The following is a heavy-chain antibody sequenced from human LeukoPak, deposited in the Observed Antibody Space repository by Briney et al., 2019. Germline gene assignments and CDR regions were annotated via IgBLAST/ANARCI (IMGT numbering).Heavy chain of an antibody. Sequence: SETLSLTCAVYGGSFSGYYWSWIRQPPGKGLEWIGEINHSGSTNYNPSLKSRVTISVDTSKNQFSLKLSSVTAADTAVYYCARGGGYSSLVYWGQGTPVTVSS. CDR3: ARGGGYSSLVY. CDR2: INHSGST. CDR1: GGSFSGYY. D-gene: IGHD3-10*01. V-gene: IGHV4-34*01. J-gene: IGHJ4*02.